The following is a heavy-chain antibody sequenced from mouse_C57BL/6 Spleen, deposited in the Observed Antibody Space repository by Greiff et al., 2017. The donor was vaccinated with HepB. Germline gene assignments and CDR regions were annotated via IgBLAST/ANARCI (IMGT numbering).Heavy chain of an antibody. CDR2: IDPSDSYT. D-gene: IGHD2-14*01. CDR3: ARGVLVYWYFDV. J-gene: IGHJ1*03. V-gene: IGHV1-69*01. CDR1: GYTFTSYW. Sequence: QVQLQQPGAELVMPGASVKLSCKASGYTFTSYWMHWVKQRPGQGLEWIGEIDPSDSYTNYNQKFKGKSTLTVDKSSSTAYMQLSSLTSEDSAVDYCARGVLVYWYFDVWGTGTTVTVSS.